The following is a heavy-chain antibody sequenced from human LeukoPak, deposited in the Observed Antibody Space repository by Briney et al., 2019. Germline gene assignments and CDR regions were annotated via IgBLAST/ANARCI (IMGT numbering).Heavy chain of an antibody. CDR2: WTGYSGNT. Sequence: SETLSLTCTVSGASISSGAYHWSWIRQAPGKGQVWIGQWTGYSGNTDYNPSLKSRATISLDTSKNQFSLRLNSVTTADTAVYFCATYYAGRGGSGYWGQGTLVTVSS. J-gene: IGHJ4*02. V-gene: IGHV4-30-4*01. CDR1: GASISSGAYH. D-gene: IGHD3-10*01. CDR3: ATYYAGRGGSGY.